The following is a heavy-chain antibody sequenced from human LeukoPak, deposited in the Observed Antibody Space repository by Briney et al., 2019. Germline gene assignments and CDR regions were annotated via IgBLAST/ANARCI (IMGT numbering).Heavy chain of an antibody. V-gene: IGHV3-23*01. Sequence: GGSLRLSCAAPGFTFSSYAMSWVRQAPGKGLEWVSAISGSGGSTYYADSVKGRFTISRDNSKNTLYLQMNSLRAEDTAVYYCAKARWDSSSWYFDYWGQGTLVTVSS. CDR1: GFTFSSYA. D-gene: IGHD6-13*01. J-gene: IGHJ4*02. CDR2: ISGSGGST. CDR3: AKARWDSSSWYFDY.